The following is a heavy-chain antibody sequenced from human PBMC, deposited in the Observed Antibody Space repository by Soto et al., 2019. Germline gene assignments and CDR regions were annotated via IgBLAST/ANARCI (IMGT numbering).Heavy chain of an antibody. CDR3: ARVIPGAEAWFDP. CDR2: ISAYTDDP. CDR1: GNTFPNFG. D-gene: IGHD2-2*01. Sequence: GASVKVSCKASGNTFPNFGFPWVRQAPGQGLEWMGWISAYTDDPNYAQKFQGRVTMTIDTSTSTAYLDLRSLTSDDTAVYYCARVIPGAEAWFDPWGQGTLVTVSS. V-gene: IGHV1-18*01. J-gene: IGHJ5*02.